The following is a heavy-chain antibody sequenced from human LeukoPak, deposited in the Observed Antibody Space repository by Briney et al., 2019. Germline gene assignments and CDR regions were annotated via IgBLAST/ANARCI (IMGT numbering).Heavy chain of an antibody. J-gene: IGHJ4*02. Sequence: PSETLSLTCTVSGGSISSSSYYWGWIRQPPGKGLEWIGSIYYSGSTYYNPSLKSRVTISVDTSKNQFSQKLSSVTAADTAVYYCARHASSGFYFDYWGQGTLVTVSS. CDR2: IYYSGST. V-gene: IGHV4-39*01. CDR1: GGSISSSSYY. CDR3: ARHASSGFYFDY. D-gene: IGHD3-22*01.